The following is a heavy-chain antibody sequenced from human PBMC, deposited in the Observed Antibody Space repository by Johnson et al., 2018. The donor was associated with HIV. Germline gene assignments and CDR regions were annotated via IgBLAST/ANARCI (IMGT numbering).Heavy chain of an antibody. CDR2: ISGSGGST. V-gene: IGHV3-23*04. CDR3: AKDLGDAVGTTHDAFDI. D-gene: IGHD1-26*01. J-gene: IGHJ3*02. Sequence: VQLVESGGGVVRPGGSLRVSCVASGLAFSSFAMSWVRQAPGRGLEWVSAISGSGGSTYYADSVKGRFTISRDNSMDTLYLPMNNLRAEDTAVYYCAKDLGDAVGTTHDAFDIWGQGTTVTVSS. CDR1: GLAFSSFA.